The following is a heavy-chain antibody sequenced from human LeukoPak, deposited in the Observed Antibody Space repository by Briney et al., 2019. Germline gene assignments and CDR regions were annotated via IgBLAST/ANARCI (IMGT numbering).Heavy chain of an antibody. D-gene: IGHD3-22*01. CDR2: IRGGGGST. J-gene: IGHJ5*02. V-gene: IGHV3-23*01. Sequence: GGSLRLSCAASGFTFSNYAMSWVRQAPGKGLEWVSGIRGGGGSTDYADSVKGRFTISRDNSKNTLYLQMNSLRAGDTAVYYCAKDPHYDSAGYSFDPWGQGTLVTVSS. CDR3: AKDPHYDSAGYSFDP. CDR1: GFTFSNYA.